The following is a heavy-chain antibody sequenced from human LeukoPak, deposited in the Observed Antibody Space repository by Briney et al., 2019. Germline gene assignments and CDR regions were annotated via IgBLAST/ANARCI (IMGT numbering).Heavy chain of an antibody. CDR1: GFIARSNY. V-gene: IGHV3-53*01. CDR2: LYSAGST. CDR3: ASGGTGARKFYSDPFHH. D-gene: IGHD2-15*01. J-gene: IGHJ4*02. Sequence: GGSLRLSCAASGFIARSNYMSWVRQAPGKGLEWVSILYSAGSTYYADSVRGRFSISRDTSKNTVSLQMNSLTVEDTAVYYCASGGTGARKFYSDPFHHWGQGTLVTVSS.